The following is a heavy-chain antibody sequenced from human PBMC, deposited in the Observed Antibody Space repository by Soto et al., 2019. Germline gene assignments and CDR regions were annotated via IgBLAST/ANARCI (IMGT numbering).Heavy chain of an antibody. V-gene: IGHV4-30-4*08. D-gene: IGHD4-17*01. CDR2: IYYSGST. CDR3: ARDTVTTAFDY. CDR1: GGSISSSSYY. J-gene: IGHJ4*02. Sequence: SETLSLTCTVSGGSISSSSYYWGWIRQPPGKGLEWIGYIYYSGSTYYNPSLKSRVTISVDTSKNQFSLKLSSVTAADTAVYYCARDTVTTAFDYWGQGTLVTVSS.